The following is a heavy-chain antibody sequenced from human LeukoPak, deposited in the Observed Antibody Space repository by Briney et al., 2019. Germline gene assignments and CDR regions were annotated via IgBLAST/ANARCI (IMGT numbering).Heavy chain of an antibody. V-gene: IGHV1-69*05. Sequence: SVKVSCKASGGTFSSYAISWVRQAPGQGLEWMGGIIPIFGTANYAQKLQGRVTMTTDTSTSTAYMELRSLRSDDTAVYYCARGQNKCLGHWGQGTLVTVSS. CDR1: GGTFSSYA. CDR2: IIPIFGTA. D-gene: IGHD2/OR15-2a*01. J-gene: IGHJ4*02. CDR3: ARGQNKCLGH.